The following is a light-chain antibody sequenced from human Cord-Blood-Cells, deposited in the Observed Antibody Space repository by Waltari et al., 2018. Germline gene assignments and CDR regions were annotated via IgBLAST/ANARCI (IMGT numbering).Light chain of an antibody. J-gene: IGLJ2*01. CDR1: SSNIRSNY. Sequence: QTVLTQPPSVSGTPGQTATTPCSGRSSNIRSNYVYWYQQLPGTAPKLLIYRNNQRPSGVPDRFSGSKSGTSASLAISGLRSEDEADYYCAAWDDSLSGVVFGGGTKLTVL. CDR2: RNN. V-gene: IGLV1-47*01. CDR3: AAWDDSLSGVV.